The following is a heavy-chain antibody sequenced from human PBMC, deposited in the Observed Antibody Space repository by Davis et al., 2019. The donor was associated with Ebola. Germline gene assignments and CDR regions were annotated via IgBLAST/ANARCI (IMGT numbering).Heavy chain of an antibody. CDR3: ARSGLSFGVVKYHYGMDA. CDR1: VITFSSYA. J-gene: IGHJ6*04. CDR2: ISGSGGNT. D-gene: IGHD3-3*01. V-gene: IGHV3-23*01. Sequence: GESLKISCTDSVITFSSYAMTWVRQAPGKGLEWVSAISGSGGNTYYADSVKGRFTISRDNSKKTMYLQMNSLRVEDTAVYYGARSGLSFGVVKYHYGMDAWGKGTTVTVSS.